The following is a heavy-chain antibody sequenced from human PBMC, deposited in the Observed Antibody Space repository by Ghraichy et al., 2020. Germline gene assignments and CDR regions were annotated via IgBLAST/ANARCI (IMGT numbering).Heavy chain of an antibody. J-gene: IGHJ5*02. CDR1: GVSITGDY. CDR2: MYASVTT. CDR3: ARQRAPGDPFDP. Sequence: SETLALTCTVSGVSITGDYWSWIRQPAGKGLEWIGRMYASVTTNYNPSLKSRVTMSLDTSKNQFSLKVTSVTAADSAMYYCARQRAPGDPFDPWGQGTLVTVSS. V-gene: IGHV4-4*07.